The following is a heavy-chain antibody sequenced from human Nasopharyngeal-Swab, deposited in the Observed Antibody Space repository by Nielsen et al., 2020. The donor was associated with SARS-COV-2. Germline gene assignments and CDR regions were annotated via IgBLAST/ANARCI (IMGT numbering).Heavy chain of an antibody. CDR2: IRGDGSDP. Sequence: GESLKISCAGSGFIFSNYWMHWVRQAPGKGPVWVSRIRGDGSDPSYADSVKGRFTISKDNAKNTMCLQMNSLRADDTAMYFCARDRSGETGTVGADWGQGTLVTVSS. D-gene: IGHD1-7*01. V-gene: IGHV3-74*01. CDR3: ARDRSGETGTVGAD. J-gene: IGHJ4*02. CDR1: GFIFSNYW.